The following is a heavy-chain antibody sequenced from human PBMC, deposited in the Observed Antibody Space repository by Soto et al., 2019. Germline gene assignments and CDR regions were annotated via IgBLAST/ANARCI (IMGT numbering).Heavy chain of an antibody. V-gene: IGHV3-53*04. CDR2: IYSGGST. Sequence: SCKASGGTFSSYAISWVRQAPGKGLEWVSVIYSGGSTYYADSVKGRFTISRHNSKNTLYLQMNSLRAEDTAVYYCARGFDCSSTSCSYFDYWGQGTLVTVSS. CDR1: GGTFSSYA. D-gene: IGHD2-2*01. J-gene: IGHJ4*02. CDR3: ARGFDCSSTSCSYFDY.